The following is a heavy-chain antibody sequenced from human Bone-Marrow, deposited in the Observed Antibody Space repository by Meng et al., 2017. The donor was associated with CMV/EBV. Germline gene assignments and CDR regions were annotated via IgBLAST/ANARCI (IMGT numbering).Heavy chain of an antibody. J-gene: IGHJ4*02. CDR3: ARETRPTAFDY. Sequence: GESLKISCAASGFTFSSYWMSWVRQAPGKGLEWVANIKQDGSEKYYVDSVKGRFTISRDNAKNSLYLQMNSLRVEDTAVYYCARETRPTAFDYWGQGTLVTVSS. D-gene: IGHD4-23*01. CDR2: IKQDGSEK. V-gene: IGHV3-7*01. CDR1: GFTFSSYW.